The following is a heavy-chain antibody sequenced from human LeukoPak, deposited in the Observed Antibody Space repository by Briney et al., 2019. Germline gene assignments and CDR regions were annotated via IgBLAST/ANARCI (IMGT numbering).Heavy chain of an antibody. CDR2: INHSGST. CDR1: GGSYSGYF. D-gene: IGHD6-19*01. CDR3: ARGRRGQQCLTTEFAP. Sequence: PSETLSLTCPVYGGSYSGYFWSCIRQPPGKGLEWIGEINHSGSTNYNPSLKSRVTISVDTSKNQFSLKLSSVTAADTAVYYCARGRRGQQCLTTEFAPWARGTLVPVSS. J-gene: IGHJ5*02. V-gene: IGHV4-34*01.